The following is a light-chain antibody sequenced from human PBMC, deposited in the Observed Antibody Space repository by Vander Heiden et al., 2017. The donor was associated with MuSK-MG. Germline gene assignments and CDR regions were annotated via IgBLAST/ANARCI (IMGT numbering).Light chain of an antibody. CDR2: GAA. CDR1: QTIDNY. CDR3: QQSYTTLVT. V-gene: IGKV1-39*01. J-gene: IGKJ5*01. Sequence: DIQMTQSPSSLSASVGDGVTISCRSSQTIDNYLNWYQQKPGMAPRVLVYGAATLQSGVPSRFRGSGSGTEFTLTSTSLQPEDSATYGCQQSYTTLVTVGQGTRLEI.